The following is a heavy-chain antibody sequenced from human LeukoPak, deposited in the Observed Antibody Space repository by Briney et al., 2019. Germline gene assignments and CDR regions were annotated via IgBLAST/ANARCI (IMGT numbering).Heavy chain of an antibody. V-gene: IGHV3-23*01. Sequence: GGSLRLSCAASGFTFSSYWMSWVRQAPGKGLEWVSGISGSGDNTWYADSVKGRFTISRDNSKKTLDLQMHSLRAEDTAIYYCAKASVWTMVRVVSYFDEWDQGIQVTVSS. J-gene: IGHJ4*02. CDR3: AKASVWTMVRVVSYFDE. D-gene: IGHD3-10*01. CDR1: GFTFSSYW. CDR2: ISGSGDNT.